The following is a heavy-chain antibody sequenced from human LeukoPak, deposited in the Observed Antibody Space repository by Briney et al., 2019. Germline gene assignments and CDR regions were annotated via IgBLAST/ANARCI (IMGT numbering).Heavy chain of an antibody. D-gene: IGHD3-22*01. CDR3: ARHQRDYYVSSAYLDY. CDR1: GGSISSSSYY. CDR2: IYYSGST. J-gene: IGHJ4*02. Sequence: PSETLSLTCTVSGGSISSSSYYWGWIRQPPGKGLEWIGSIYYSGSTYYNPSLKSRVTISVDTSKSQFSLKLSSVTAADTAVYYCARHQRDYYVSSAYLDYWSQGTLVTVSS. V-gene: IGHV4-39*01.